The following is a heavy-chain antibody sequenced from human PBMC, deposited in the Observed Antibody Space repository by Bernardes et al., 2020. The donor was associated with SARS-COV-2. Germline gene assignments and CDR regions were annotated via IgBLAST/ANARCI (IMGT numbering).Heavy chain of an antibody. V-gene: IGHV3-23*01. CDR3: VTYRTSTRNFDY. J-gene: IGHJ4*02. CDR1: GFTFSNYA. CDR2: ISTGGGST. D-gene: IGHD2-2*01. Sequence: GGSLRLSCAASGFTFSNYAMNWVRQTPGKGLEWVSTISTGGGSTYYADAVKGRFTISRDNSKNTLYPQMSSLRVEDTAVYYCVTYRTSTRNFDYWGQGTLVTVSS.